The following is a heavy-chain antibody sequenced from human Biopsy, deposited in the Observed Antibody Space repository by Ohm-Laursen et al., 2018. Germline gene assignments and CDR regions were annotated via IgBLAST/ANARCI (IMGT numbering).Heavy chain of an antibody. D-gene: IGHD3-22*01. CDR1: GFIFSDHY. J-gene: IGHJ2*01. Sequence: GSLRLSCAATGFIFSDHYMHWIRQAPGKGLQWLSYISSHGNTIDHTDSVRGRFTISRDNAENSLYLQMNSLTVEDTAVYYCARDRRDIYDSAGYFYGYFDLWGRGTLVTVSS. V-gene: IGHV3-11*01. CDR3: ARDRRDIYDSAGYFYGYFDL. CDR2: ISSHGNTI.